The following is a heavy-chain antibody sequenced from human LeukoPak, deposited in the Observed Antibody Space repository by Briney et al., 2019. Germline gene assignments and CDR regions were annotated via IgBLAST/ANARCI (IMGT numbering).Heavy chain of an antibody. CDR1: GGSFSGYY. D-gene: IGHD6-6*01. Sequence: PSETLSLTCAVYGGSFSGYYWSWIRQPRGKGREWIGEINHSGSTNYNPSLKSRVTISVDTSKNQFSLKLSSVTAEDTAVYYCARAPGYSSSSGGLDPWGQGTLVTVSS. CDR3: ARAPGYSSSSGGLDP. CDR2: INHSGST. J-gene: IGHJ5*02. V-gene: IGHV4-34*01.